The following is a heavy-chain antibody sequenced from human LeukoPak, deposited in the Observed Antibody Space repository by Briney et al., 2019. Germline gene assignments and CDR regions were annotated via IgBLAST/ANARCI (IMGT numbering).Heavy chain of an antibody. CDR3: ARDGNWNHAFDY. CDR1: GYTLTSYD. CDR2: MNPNSGNT. J-gene: IGHJ4*02. Sequence: SVKVSCNASGYTLTSYDIIWVPRATGQGLEWMGWMNPNSGNTGHAQKFRGRVTMTRNTSISTGYMELSSLRTEGTGVYYCARDGNWNHAFDYGGRGTLVTVS. D-gene: IGHD1-14*01. V-gene: IGHV1-8*01.